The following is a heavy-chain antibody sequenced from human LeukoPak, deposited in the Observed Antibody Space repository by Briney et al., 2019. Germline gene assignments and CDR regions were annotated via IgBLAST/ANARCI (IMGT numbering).Heavy chain of an antibody. CDR1: GGSISSSSYY. V-gene: IGHV4-39*01. Sequence: PSETLSLTCTVSGGSISSSSYYWGWIRQPPGKGLEWIGSIYYSGSTYYNPSLKSRVTISVDTSKNQFSLKLSPVTAADTAVYYCARSPQQWLVRVTGAFDIWGQGTMVTISS. CDR3: ARSPQQWLVRVTGAFDI. CDR2: IYYSGST. D-gene: IGHD6-19*01. J-gene: IGHJ3*02.